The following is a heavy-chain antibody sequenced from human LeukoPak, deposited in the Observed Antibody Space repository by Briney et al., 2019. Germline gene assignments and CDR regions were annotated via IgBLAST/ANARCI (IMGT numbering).Heavy chain of an antibody. CDR3: AKDRRILSWFGE. J-gene: IGHJ4*02. V-gene: IGHV3-74*03. CDR1: GFTFSSRW. D-gene: IGHD3-10*01. Sequence: PGGSLRLSCAASGFTFSSRWMHWVRQAPGKGLVWVAQINNDGSSTMYANSVKGRFTISRDNAKDTLYLQMNSLRAEDTAVYYCAKDRRILSWFGEWGQGTLVTVSS. CDR2: INNDGSST.